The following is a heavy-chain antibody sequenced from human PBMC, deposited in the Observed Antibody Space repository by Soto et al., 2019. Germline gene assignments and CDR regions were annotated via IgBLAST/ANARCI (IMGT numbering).Heavy chain of an antibody. CDR1: GGSISSGDYY. J-gene: IGHJ3*02. Sequence: QVQLQESGPGLVKPSQTLSLTCTVSGGSISSGDYYWSWIRQPPGKDLEWIGYIYYSGSTYYNPSLKSRVTISVDTSKNQFSLKLSSVTAADTAVYYCAIDSSGYYDAFDIWGQGTMVTVSS. V-gene: IGHV4-30-4*01. CDR2: IYYSGST. CDR3: AIDSSGYYDAFDI. D-gene: IGHD3-22*01.